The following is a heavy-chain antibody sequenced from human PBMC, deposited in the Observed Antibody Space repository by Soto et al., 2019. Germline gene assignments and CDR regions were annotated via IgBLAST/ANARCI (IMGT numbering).Heavy chain of an antibody. Sequence: QVQLVQSGTEVKKSGASVKVSCKASGYIFTTYSIAWVRQAPGQGLEWMGWISAYNGNTNYAQKFKGRVTTTTETSTNTAYMELRSLRSADTPVYFFAREAFGVHASWFAPSGQGTLVTVSS. D-gene: IGHD3-10*01. J-gene: IGHJ5*02. CDR1: GYIFTTYS. CDR2: ISAYNGNT. CDR3: AREAFGVHASWFAP. V-gene: IGHV1-18*01.